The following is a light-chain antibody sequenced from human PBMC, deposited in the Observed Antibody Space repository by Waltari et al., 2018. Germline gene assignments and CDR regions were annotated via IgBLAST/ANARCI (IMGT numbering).Light chain of an antibody. Sequence: DIVMTQTPLSLSVTPGQPASISCKSSQSLLDSNGKTYLYCYLQKPGQPTQLLIYELFKRFSRARDRLSGSGSGTDFTLKISRVEAEDVGVYDCMQSIQFPRTFGQGTKLEI. J-gene: IGKJ2*01. CDR3: MQSIQFPRT. CDR1: QSLLDSNGKTY. CDR2: ELF. V-gene: IGKV2D-29*01.